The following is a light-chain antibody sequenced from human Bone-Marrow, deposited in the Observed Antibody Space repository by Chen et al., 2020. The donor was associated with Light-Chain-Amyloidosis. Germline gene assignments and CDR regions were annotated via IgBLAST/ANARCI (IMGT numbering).Light chain of an antibody. CDR2: GSS. V-gene: IGKV3-20*01. J-gene: IGKJ4*01. Sequence: EIVLTQSPGTLSLSPGEGANLSCRASQTISSNYLTWYQQKFGQAPRHLIYGSSSRATGIPDRFTGSGSGTDFSLTINRLEPEDIAMYYCQQYGTSPLTFGGWTKVEIK. CDR1: QTISSNY. CDR3: QQYGTSPLT.